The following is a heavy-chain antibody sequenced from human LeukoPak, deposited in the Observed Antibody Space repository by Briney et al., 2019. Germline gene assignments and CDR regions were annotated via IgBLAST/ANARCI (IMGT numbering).Heavy chain of an antibody. D-gene: IGHD3-3*01. V-gene: IGHV1-8*01. Sequence: RASVKVSCKASGYTFTSYDIDWVRQATGQGLEWMGWMNPNSGNTGYAQKFQGRVTMTRNTSINTAYMELSSLRPEDTAVYYCASAIFPYRWVDPWGQGTLVTVSS. CDR2: MNPNSGNT. J-gene: IGHJ5*02. CDR3: ASAIFPYRWVDP. CDR1: GYTFTSYD.